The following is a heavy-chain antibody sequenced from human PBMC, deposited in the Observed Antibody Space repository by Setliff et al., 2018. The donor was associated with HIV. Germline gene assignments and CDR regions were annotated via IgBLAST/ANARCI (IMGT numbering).Heavy chain of an antibody. CDR1: GSSFSNYY. Sequence: PSETLSLTCAVYGSSFSNYYWGWVRQPPGKGLEWIEENNHREDTNYNPSLKSRVTISVDTSKNQFSLKLSSVTAADTAVYYCARGYPGIAVAGLSYYYYYYMDVWGKGTTVTVSS. CDR2: NNHREDT. D-gene: IGHD6-19*01. CDR3: ARGYPGIAVAGLSYYYYYYMDV. V-gene: IGHV4-34*01. J-gene: IGHJ6*03.